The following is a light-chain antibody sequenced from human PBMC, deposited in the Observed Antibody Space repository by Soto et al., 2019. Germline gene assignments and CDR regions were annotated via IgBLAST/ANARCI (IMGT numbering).Light chain of an antibody. CDR1: QSVSSW. Sequence: DIQMTQSPSILSASVGDRVTITCRASQSVSSWLAWYQQKPGKAPKLLIFEASTLQRVVPSRFSGSGSGTEFTITISSLEPDDFATYYCQHYDSHRGSFGQGTKLEIK. CDR3: QHYDSHRGS. CDR2: EAS. V-gene: IGKV1-5*01. J-gene: IGKJ2*01.